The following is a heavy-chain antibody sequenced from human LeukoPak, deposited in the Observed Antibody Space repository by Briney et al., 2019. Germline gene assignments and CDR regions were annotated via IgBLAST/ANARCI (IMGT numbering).Heavy chain of an antibody. CDR2: IYHSGST. D-gene: IGHD4-11*01. Sequence: SETLSLTCAVSGGSISGGGYSWSWIRQPPGKGLEWIGYIYHSGSTYYNPSLKSRVTISVDRSKNQFSLKLSSVTAADTAVYYCARGRLQYDYWGQGTLVTVSS. J-gene: IGHJ4*02. CDR1: GGSISGGGYS. CDR3: ARGRLQYDY. V-gene: IGHV4-30-2*01.